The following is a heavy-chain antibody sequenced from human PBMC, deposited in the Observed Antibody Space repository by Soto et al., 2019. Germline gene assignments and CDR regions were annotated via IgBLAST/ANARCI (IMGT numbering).Heavy chain of an antibody. CDR1: GYTFTSYY. V-gene: IGHV1-46*01. CDR3: ARGVTGDH. D-gene: IGHD3-10*01. J-gene: IGHJ4*02. CDR2: INPSGGST. Sequence: QVQLVQSGAEVKKPGASVKVSCKASGYTFTSYYMHWVRQAPGQGLEWMGIINPSGGSTNYAQKFPGRVNMTRDTSTNTVYMGLRRLKSGDPAVYYCARGVTGDHWGQGTLVNVSS.